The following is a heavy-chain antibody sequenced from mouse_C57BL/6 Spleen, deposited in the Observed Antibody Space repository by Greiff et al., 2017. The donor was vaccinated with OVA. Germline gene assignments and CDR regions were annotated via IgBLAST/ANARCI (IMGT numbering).Heavy chain of an antibody. CDR2: ISNGGGST. CDR3: ARPGYGNYWFAY. D-gene: IGHD2-10*02. CDR1: GFTFSDYY. J-gene: IGHJ3*01. Sequence: DVQLVESGGGLVQPGGSLKLSCAASGFTFSDYYMYWVRQTPEKRLEWVAYISNGGGSTYYPDTVKGRFTISRDNAKNTLYLQMSRLKSEDTAMYYCARPGYGNYWFAYWGQGTLVTVSA. V-gene: IGHV5-12*01.